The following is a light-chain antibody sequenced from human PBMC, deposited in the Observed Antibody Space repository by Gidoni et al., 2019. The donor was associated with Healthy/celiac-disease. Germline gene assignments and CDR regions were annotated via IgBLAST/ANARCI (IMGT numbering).Light chain of an antibody. J-gene: IGKJ5*01. CDR1: QIVSSY. CDR3: QQRSNWPPIT. Sequence: EIALTQSPATLSLSPGERATLSCRASQIVSSYLAWYQQQPGQAPRLLIYDASNRATGIPARFSGSGSGTDFTLTISSLEPEDFAVYYCQQRSNWPPITFGQGTRLEIK. CDR2: DAS. V-gene: IGKV3-11*01.